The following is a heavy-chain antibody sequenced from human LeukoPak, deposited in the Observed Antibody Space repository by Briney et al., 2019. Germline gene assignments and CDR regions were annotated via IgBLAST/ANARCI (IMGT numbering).Heavy chain of an antibody. J-gene: IGHJ5*02. Sequence: SVKVSCKASGGTFSSYAISWVRQAPGQGLEWMGGIIPIFGTANYAQKFQGRVTITADESTSTAYMELSSLRSEDTAVYYCARDNRPITMIRWFDPWGQGTLVTVSS. V-gene: IGHV1-69*13. CDR2: IIPIFGTA. D-gene: IGHD3-22*01. CDR1: GGTFSSYA. CDR3: ARDNRPITMIRWFDP.